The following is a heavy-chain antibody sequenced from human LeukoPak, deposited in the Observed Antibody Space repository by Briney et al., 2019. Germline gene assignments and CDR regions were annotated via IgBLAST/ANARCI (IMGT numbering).Heavy chain of an antibody. CDR3: ARDSGIDLFDY. D-gene: IGHD1-26*01. V-gene: IGHV4-59*01. CDR2: IYYSGST. Sequence: SETLSLTCTVSGGSISSYYWSWIRQPPGKGLEWIGYIYYSGSTNYNPSLKSRVTISVDTSKNQFSLKLSSVTAADTAVYYCARDSGIDLFDYWGQGTLVTVSS. CDR1: GGSISSYY. J-gene: IGHJ4*02.